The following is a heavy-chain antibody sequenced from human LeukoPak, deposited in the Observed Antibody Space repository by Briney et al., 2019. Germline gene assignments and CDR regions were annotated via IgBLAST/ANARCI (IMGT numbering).Heavy chain of an antibody. V-gene: IGHV3-21*01. CDR1: AFSLNAYN. CDR3: ARVMSSGRGAALFDY. Sequence: PGGSLRLSCAASAFSLNAYNMNWVRQAPGKGLEWVSSISYTGTYIYYADSVKGRFTISRDNAQNSLYLQMNSLRAEDTAVYYCARVMSSGRGAALFDYWGQGTLVTVSS. CDR2: ISYTGTYI. D-gene: IGHD6-19*01. J-gene: IGHJ4*02.